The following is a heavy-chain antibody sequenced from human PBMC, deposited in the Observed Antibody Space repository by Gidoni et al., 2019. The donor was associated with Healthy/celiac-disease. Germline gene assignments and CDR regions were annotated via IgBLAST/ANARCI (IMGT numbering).Heavy chain of an antibody. J-gene: IGHJ4*02. CDR1: GFTFSNAW. CDR3: TTDLKWQLRQTGEGFDY. CDR2: IKRKTDGGTT. Sequence: EVQLAESGGGLVKPGGSLRLSCAVSGFTFSNAWMTWVRQAPGKGLEWVGRIKRKTDGGTTDYAAPVKGRFTISRDDSKNTLDLQMNSLKTEDTAVYYCTTDLKWQLRQTGEGFDYWGQGTLVTVSS. V-gene: IGHV3-15*01. D-gene: IGHD2-15*01.